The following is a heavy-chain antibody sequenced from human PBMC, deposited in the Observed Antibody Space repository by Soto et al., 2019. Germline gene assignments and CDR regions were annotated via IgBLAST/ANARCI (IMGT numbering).Heavy chain of an antibody. CDR1: GGTFSSYA. CDR3: ARVHVDTAMVTSSVNYYYYGMDV. V-gene: IGHV1-69*13. D-gene: IGHD5-18*01. J-gene: IGHJ6*02. Sequence: ASGKVSYEACGGTFSSYAISWVRQAPGQGLEWMGGIIPIFGTANYAQKFQGRVTITADESTSTAYMELSSLRSEDTAVYYCARVHVDTAMVTSSVNYYYYGMDVWGQGTTVTVSS. CDR2: IIPIFGTA.